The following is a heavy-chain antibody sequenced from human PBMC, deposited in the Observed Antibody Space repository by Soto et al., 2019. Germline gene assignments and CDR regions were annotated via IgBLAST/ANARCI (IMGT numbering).Heavy chain of an antibody. D-gene: IGHD3-10*01. V-gene: IGHV1-24*01. Sequence: QVPLVQSGAEVKKPGASVKVSCKVSGYTLTELSMHWVRQAPGKGLEWMGGFDPEDGETIYAQKFQGRVTMTEDTSTDTAYMELSSLRSEDTAVYYCATKVVRGVIHYWYFDLWGRGTLVTVSS. J-gene: IGHJ2*01. CDR1: GYTLTELS. CDR3: ATKVVRGVIHYWYFDL. CDR2: FDPEDGET.